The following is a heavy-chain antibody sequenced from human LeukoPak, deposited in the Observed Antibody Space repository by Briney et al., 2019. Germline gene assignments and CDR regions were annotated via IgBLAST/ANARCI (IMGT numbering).Heavy chain of an antibody. D-gene: IGHD5-12*01. CDR3: ARAVSVATYYFDY. Sequence: ASVKVSCKASGYTFTNYALHWVSQAPGQRLEWMGWINAGDGNIKYSQDFQGRVTITRDTSASTAYMDLSSLRSEDVAVYYCARAVSVATYYFDYWGQGTLVTVSS. V-gene: IGHV1-3*03. CDR2: INAGDGNI. CDR1: GYTFTNYA. J-gene: IGHJ4*02.